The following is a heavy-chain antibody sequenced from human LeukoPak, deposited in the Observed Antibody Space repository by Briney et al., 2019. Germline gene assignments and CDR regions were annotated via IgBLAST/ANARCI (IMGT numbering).Heavy chain of an antibody. CDR3: ARDPRYYYNYMDV. J-gene: IGHJ6*03. V-gene: IGHV3-30*01. CDR1: GFTFSSYA. Sequence: GRSLRLSCAASGFTFSSYAMHWVRQAPGKGLEWVAVISYDGSNKYYADSVKGRFTISRDNSKNTLYLQMNSLRAEDTAVYYCARDPRYYYNYMDVWGKGTTVTVSS. CDR2: ISYDGSNK.